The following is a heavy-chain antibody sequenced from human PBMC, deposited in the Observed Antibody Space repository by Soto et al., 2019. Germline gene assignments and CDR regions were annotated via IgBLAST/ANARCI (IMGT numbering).Heavy chain of an antibody. Sequence: QVQLVQSGADVKKPGASVKVSCKASGYTFSSYGINWVRQAPGQGLEWMGWIGAYSGNTNYEQKLQGRVTMTTDTSTTTAYMELRGLTYDDTAVYYCARDHSAYDSGTPEYWGQGTLVTVSS. V-gene: IGHV1-18*01. CDR1: GYTFSSYG. J-gene: IGHJ4*02. D-gene: IGHD5-12*01. CDR2: IGAYSGNT. CDR3: ARDHSAYDSGTPEY.